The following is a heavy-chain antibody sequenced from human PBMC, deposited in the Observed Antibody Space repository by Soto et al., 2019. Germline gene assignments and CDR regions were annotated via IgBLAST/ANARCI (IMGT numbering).Heavy chain of an antibody. J-gene: IGHJ3*02. V-gene: IGHV4-34*01. Sequence: SETLSLTCAVYAGSFSHYYWNWIRQSPGKGLEWIGKIKHSGSSNYNPSLRSRVSISVDMSKNQFSLRLTSVTAPDTAMYYCARHQGEQIPFDIWGQGTMVTV. CDR2: IKHSGSS. CDR1: AGSFSHYY. D-gene: IGHD3-16*01. CDR3: ARHQGEQIPFDI.